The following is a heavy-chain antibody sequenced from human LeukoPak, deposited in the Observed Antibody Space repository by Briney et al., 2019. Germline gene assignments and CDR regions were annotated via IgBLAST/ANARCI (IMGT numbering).Heavy chain of an antibody. Sequence: PSETLSLTCAVYGGSFSGYYWSWIRQPPGKGLEWIGEINHSGSTNYNPSLKSRVTISVDTSKNQFSLKLSSVTAADTAVYYCASTLQRGYCSGGSCYSDYWGQGTLVTVSS. CDR2: INHSGST. CDR1: GGSFSGYY. CDR3: ASTLQRGYCSGGSCYSDY. D-gene: IGHD2-15*01. J-gene: IGHJ4*02. V-gene: IGHV4-34*01.